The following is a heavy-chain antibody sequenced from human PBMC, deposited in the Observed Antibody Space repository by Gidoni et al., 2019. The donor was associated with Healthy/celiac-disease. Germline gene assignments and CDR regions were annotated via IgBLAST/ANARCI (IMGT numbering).Heavy chain of an antibody. V-gene: IGHV3-7*01. D-gene: IGHD2-2*01. CDR3: AREVGDIVVVPAVNYYMDV. CDR2: IKQDGSEK. Sequence: EVQLVESGGGLVQPGGSLSLSCAASGFTLSSYWLRWVRQAPGKGLEWVANIKQDGSEKYYVDSVKGRFTISRDNAKNSLYLQMNSLRAEDTAVYYCAREVGDIVVVPAVNYYMDVWGKGTTVTVSS. CDR1: GFTLSSYW. J-gene: IGHJ6*03.